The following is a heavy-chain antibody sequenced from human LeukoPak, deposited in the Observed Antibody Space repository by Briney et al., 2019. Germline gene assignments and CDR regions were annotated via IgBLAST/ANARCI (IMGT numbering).Heavy chain of an antibody. V-gene: IGHV2-70*11. CDR2: IDWGDDK. Sequence: SGPTLVKPTQTLTLTCTFSGFSLSTRGMCVSWIRQPPGKALEWLARIDWGDDKYYSTSLKTRLTISKDTSKNQVVLTLTNMDPVDTAMYYCARIKNGASQYFDYWGQGTLVTVSS. CDR1: GFSLSTRGMC. D-gene: IGHD1-26*01. CDR3: ARIKNGASQYFDY. J-gene: IGHJ4*02.